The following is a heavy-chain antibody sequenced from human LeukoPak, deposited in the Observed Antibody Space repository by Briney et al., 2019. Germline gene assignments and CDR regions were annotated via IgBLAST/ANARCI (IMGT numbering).Heavy chain of an antibody. D-gene: IGHD2-2*01. CDR3: AKVDFCSTTNCYLRPMDV. CDR1: GGSISDYY. V-gene: IGHV4-59*01. J-gene: IGHJ6*03. Sequence: PSETLSLTCTASGGSISDYYCKWIRQPPGKGLEWIGYIYYSGSTTYNPSLKSRVTMSVDTAKNQFSLKLRSVTAADTAVYYCAKVDFCSTTNCYLRPMDVWGKGTTVTVSS. CDR2: IYYSGST.